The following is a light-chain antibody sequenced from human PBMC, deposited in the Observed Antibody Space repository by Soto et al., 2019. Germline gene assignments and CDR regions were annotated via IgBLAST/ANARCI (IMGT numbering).Light chain of an antibody. Sequence: RGRERASRKVISYQKKPGLAPRLLVHGASSRASGIPAGISGSGSWTEFILTISSVESEDFAIYYCQQRNDWPTFGQHTLLE. V-gene: IGKV3-15*01. CDR2: GAS. J-gene: IGKJ5*01. CDR1: ERASRK. CDR3: QQRNDWPT.